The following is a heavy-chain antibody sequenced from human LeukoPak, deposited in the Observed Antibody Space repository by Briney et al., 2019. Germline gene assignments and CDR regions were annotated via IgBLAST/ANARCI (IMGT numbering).Heavy chain of an antibody. V-gene: IGHV3-53*01. CDR2: IYSGGST. J-gene: IGHJ4*02. CDR3: ARSIFSGDFDY. D-gene: IGHD6-19*01. CDR1: GFTVSSNY. Sequence: GGSLRLSCAASGFTVSSNYMSWVRQAPGKGLEWVSVIYSGGSTYYADSVKGRFTISRDNSKNTLYLQMNSLRAEDTAVYYCARSIFSGDFDYWGQGTLVTVSS.